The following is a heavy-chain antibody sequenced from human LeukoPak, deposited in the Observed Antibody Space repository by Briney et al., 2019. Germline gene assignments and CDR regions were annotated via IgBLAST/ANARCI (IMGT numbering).Heavy chain of an antibody. V-gene: IGHV1-2*04. J-gene: IGHJ6*02. CDR3: ARDKGQYCSSTSCYANYYYYGMDV. Sequence: ASVKVSCKASGYTFTGYYMPWVRQAPGQGLEWMGWINPNSGGTNYAQKFQGWVTMTRDTSISTAYMELSRLRSDDTAVYYCARDKGQYCSSTSCYANYYYYGMDVWGQGTTVTVSS. CDR1: GYTFTGYY. CDR2: INPNSGGT. D-gene: IGHD2-2*01.